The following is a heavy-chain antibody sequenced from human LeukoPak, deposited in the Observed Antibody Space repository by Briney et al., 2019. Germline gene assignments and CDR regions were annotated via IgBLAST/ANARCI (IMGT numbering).Heavy chain of an antibody. J-gene: IGHJ5*02. CDR2: SYYSGGT. D-gene: IGHD3-10*01. CDR1: GGSISRGDYY. V-gene: IGHV4-31*03. CDR3: ARPCHGSGSYYDR. Sequence: PSETLSLTCTVSGGSISRGDYYWGWTRQLPGKGLEGIGDSYYSGGTYYNPSLKSRLTISIDTSKNQFPLPLKSVTAADTAVYYSARPCHGSGSYYDRSGQGTLVTVSS.